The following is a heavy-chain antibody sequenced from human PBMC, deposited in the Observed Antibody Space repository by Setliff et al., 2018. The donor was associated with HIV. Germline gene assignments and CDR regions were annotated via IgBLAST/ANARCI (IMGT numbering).Heavy chain of an antibody. CDR1: GYTFTSYG. CDR2: ISAYNGNT. J-gene: IGHJ3*02. Sequence: ASVKVSCKASGYTFTSYGISWVRQAPGQGLEWMGWISAYNGNTNYAQKLQGRVTMTTDTSTSTAYMELRSLRSEDTAVYYCTTDAYHDYLTGPTPGAFDIWGQGTMVTVSS. D-gene: IGHD3-9*01. V-gene: IGHV1-18*01. CDR3: TTDAYHDYLTGPTPGAFDI.